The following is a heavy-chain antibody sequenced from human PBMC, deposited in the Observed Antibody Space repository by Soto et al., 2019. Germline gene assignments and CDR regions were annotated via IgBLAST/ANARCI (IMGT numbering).Heavy chain of an antibody. Sequence: SETLSLTCTVXGGSINDYYWSWIRQPPGKGLEWIGYMFYSGTSNYNPSLKSRVSISGDTSKSQFSLKLSSVTAADTAVYYCARTKDGYDILTGYVYWGQGTLVTVSS. J-gene: IGHJ1*01. CDR3: ARTKDGYDILTGYVY. V-gene: IGHV4-59*08. CDR2: MFYSGTS. D-gene: IGHD3-9*01. CDR1: GGSINDYY.